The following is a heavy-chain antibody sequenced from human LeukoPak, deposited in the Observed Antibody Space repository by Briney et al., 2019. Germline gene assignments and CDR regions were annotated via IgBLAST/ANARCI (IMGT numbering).Heavy chain of an antibody. V-gene: IGHV3-64D*09. Sequence: GGSLRLSCAASGFSFSSFAMTWVRQAPGKGLEWVSTIRSNGATAYNADSVKGRFTISRDNSKNTVYLQMSSLRAEDTAVYYCVKRTGLYFDYWGQGTLVTVSS. CDR3: VKRTGLYFDY. CDR1: GFSFSSFA. D-gene: IGHD7-27*01. CDR2: IRSNGATA. J-gene: IGHJ4*02.